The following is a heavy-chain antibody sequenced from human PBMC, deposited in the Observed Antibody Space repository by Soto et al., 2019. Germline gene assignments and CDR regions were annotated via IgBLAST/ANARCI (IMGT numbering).Heavy chain of an antibody. CDR3: ARYIHSQNPVTILGYYGMDV. CDR1: GGSISSYY. Sequence: SETLSLTCTVSGGSISSYYWSWIRQPPGKGLEWIGYIYYSGSTNYNPSLKSRVTISVDTSKNQFSLKLSSVTAADTAVYYCARYIHSQNPVTILGYYGMDVWGQGTTVTVSS. D-gene: IGHD3-3*01. CDR2: IYYSGST. J-gene: IGHJ6*02. V-gene: IGHV4-59*01.